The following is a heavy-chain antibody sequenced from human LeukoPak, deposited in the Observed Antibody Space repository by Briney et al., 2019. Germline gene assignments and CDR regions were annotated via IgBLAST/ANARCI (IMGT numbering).Heavy chain of an antibody. CDR3: ARGLRYDLLYYYYYMGV. J-gene: IGHJ6*03. CDR1: GYTFTSYD. CDR2: MNPNSGNT. V-gene: IGHV1-8*03. D-gene: IGHD5-12*01. Sequence: ASVKVSCKASGYTFTSYDINWVRQATGQGQEWMGWMNPNSGNTGYAQKFQGRVTITRNTSISTAYMQLSSLRSHDTAVYYCARGLRYDLLYYYYYMGVWGKGTTVTVSS.